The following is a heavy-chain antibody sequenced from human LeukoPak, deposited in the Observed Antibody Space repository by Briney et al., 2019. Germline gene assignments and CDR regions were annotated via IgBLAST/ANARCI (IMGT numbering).Heavy chain of an antibody. D-gene: IGHD5/OR15-5a*01. J-gene: IGHJ3*01. CDR3: ARGHQGSTPHDAFDV. CDR1: DGSINTYY. Sequence: PSETLSLTCTVSDGSINTYYLSWIRLPAGKGLQWIGRIYTRRSTNYNPSLTSRVTMSVDTSRSQFSLKLTSVTAADTAVYFCARGHQGSTPHDAFDVWGQGTMVTVSS. CDR2: IYTRRST. V-gene: IGHV4-4*07.